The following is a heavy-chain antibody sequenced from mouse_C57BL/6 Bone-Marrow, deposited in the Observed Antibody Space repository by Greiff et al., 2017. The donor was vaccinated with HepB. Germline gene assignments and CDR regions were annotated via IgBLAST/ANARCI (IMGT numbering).Heavy chain of an antibody. CDR1: GYTFTSYT. J-gene: IGHJ1*03. CDR3: AREIYDSYYWYFDV. CDR2: INPSSGYT. D-gene: IGHD2-3*01. V-gene: IGHV1-4*01. Sequence: QVQLKESGAELARPGASVKMSCKASGYTFTSYTMHWVKQRPGQGLEWIGYINPSSGYTKYNQKFKDKATLTADKSSSTAYMQLSSLTSEDSAVYYCAREIYDSYYWYFDVWGTGTTVTVSS.